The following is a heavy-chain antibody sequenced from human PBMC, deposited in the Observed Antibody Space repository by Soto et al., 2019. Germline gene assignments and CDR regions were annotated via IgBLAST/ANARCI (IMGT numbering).Heavy chain of an antibody. Sequence: QVQLVESGGGVVQPGRSLRLSCAASGFTFSSYAVHWVRQAPGKGLEWVAVISYDGSNKYYADSVKGRFTISRDNSKNTLYLQMNSLRAEDTAVYYCAREMGWYFDLWGRGTLVTVSS. CDR2: ISYDGSNK. CDR1: GFTFSSYA. CDR3: AREMGWYFDL. J-gene: IGHJ2*01. V-gene: IGHV3-30-3*01.